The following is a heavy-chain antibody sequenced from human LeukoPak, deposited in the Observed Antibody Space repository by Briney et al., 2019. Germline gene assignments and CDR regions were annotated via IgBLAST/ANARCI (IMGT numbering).Heavy chain of an antibody. Sequence: PSETLSLTCTVSGGSISSYYWSWIRQPPGKGLEWIGYIYYSGSTNYNPSLKSRATISVDTSKNQFSLKLSSVTAADTAVYYCARLDSSWYEGGLDYWGQGTLVTVSS. CDR2: IYYSGST. CDR3: ARLDSSWYEGGLDY. V-gene: IGHV4-59*08. D-gene: IGHD6-13*01. CDR1: GGSISSYY. J-gene: IGHJ4*02.